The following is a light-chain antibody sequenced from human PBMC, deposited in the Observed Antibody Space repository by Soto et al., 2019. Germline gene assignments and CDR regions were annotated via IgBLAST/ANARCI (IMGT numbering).Light chain of an antibody. CDR3: MQPLQSWT. CDR1: QSLLHSNGYNY. Sequence: DIVMTQSPLSLPVTPGEPASISCRSSQSLLHSNGYNYLDWYLQKPGQSPQLLIYLGSNRASGVPDRFSGSESGTEFTLKISRVEAEDVGVYYCMQPLQSWTFGQGTKVEIK. J-gene: IGKJ1*01. CDR2: LGS. V-gene: IGKV2-28*01.